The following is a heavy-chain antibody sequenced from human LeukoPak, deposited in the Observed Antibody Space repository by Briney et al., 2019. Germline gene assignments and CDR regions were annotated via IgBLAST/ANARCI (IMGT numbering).Heavy chain of an antibody. V-gene: IGHV4-31*03. Sequence: SQTLSLTCTVSGGSISSGGYYWSWIRQHPGKGLEWIGYIYYSGSTYYNPSLKSRVTISVDRSKNQFSLKLSSVTAADTAVYYCARGGITIFGVVNNWFDPWGQGTLVTVSS. J-gene: IGHJ5*02. D-gene: IGHD3-3*01. CDR2: IYYSGST. CDR3: ARGGITIFGVVNNWFDP. CDR1: GGSISSGGYY.